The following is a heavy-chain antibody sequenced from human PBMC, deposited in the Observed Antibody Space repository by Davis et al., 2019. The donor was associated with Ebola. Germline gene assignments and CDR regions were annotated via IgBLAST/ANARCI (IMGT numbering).Heavy chain of an antibody. V-gene: IGHV3-49*03. J-gene: IGHJ4*02. Sequence: PGGSLRLSCAASGFTFSSYGMHWFRQAPGKGLEWVGFIRSKAYGGTTEYAASVKGRFTISRDDSKSIAYLQMNSLKTEDTAVYYCTRVSSSSWKAIQGADYWGQGTLVTVSS. D-gene: IGHD6-13*01. CDR3: TRVSSSSWKAIQGADY. CDR1: GFTFSSYG. CDR2: IRSKAYGGTT.